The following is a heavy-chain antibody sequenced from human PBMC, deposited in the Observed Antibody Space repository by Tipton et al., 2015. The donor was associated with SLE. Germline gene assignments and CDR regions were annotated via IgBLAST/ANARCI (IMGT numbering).Heavy chain of an antibody. D-gene: IGHD1-26*01. Sequence: LRLSCAVSGYSISSGYYWSWIRQPPGKGLEWIGYIYYSGSTNYNPSLKSRVTISVDTSKNQFSLKLSSVTAADTAVYYCARDLRWELTNWFDPWGQGTLVTVSP. J-gene: IGHJ5*02. CDR1: GYSISSGYY. V-gene: IGHV4-61*01. CDR3: ARDLRWELTNWFDP. CDR2: IYYSGST.